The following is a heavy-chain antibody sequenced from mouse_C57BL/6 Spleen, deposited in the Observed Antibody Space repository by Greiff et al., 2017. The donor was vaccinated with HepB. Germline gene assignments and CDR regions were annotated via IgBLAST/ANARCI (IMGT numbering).Heavy chain of an antibody. D-gene: IGHD2-3*01. Sequence: QVQLQQPGAELVRPGSSVKLSCKASGYTFTSYWMHWVKQRPIQGLEWIGNIDPSDSETHYNQKFKDKATLTVDKSSSTAYMQLSSLTSEDSAVYYCTISLIYDGTGGAMDYWGQGTSVTVSS. CDR2: IDPSDSET. J-gene: IGHJ4*01. V-gene: IGHV1-52*01. CDR1: GYTFTSYW. CDR3: TISLIYDGTGGAMDY.